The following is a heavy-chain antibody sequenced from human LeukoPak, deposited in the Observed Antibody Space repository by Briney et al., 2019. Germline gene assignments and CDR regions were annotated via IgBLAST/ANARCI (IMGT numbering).Heavy chain of an antibody. CDR3: ARGVLRYFDWSPSDDAFDI. V-gene: IGHV3-33*01. J-gene: IGHJ3*02. D-gene: IGHD3-9*01. CDR1: GFTFSSYG. CDR2: IWYDGSNK. Sequence: GGSLRLSCAASGFTFSSYGMHWVRQAPAKRLEWVAVIWYDGSNKYYADSVKGRFTISRDNSKNTLYLQMNSLRAEDTAVYYCARGVLRYFDWSPSDDAFDIWGQGTMVTVSS.